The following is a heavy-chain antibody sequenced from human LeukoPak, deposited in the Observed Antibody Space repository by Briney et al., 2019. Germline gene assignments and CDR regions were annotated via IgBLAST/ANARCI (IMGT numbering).Heavy chain of an antibody. Sequence: SETLSLTCTVSGGSISSYYWSWIRQPPGKGLEWIGYIYYSGSTNYSPSLKSRVTISVDTSKNQFSLKLSSVTAADTAVYYCARHPDYDSSGYQNDYWGQGTLVTVSS. CDR3: ARHPDYDSSGYQNDY. V-gene: IGHV4-59*08. CDR1: GGSISSYY. CDR2: IYYSGST. J-gene: IGHJ4*02. D-gene: IGHD3-22*01.